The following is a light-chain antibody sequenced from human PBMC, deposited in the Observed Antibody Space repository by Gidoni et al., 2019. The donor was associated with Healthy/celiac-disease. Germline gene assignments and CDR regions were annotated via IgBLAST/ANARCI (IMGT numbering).Light chain of an antibody. J-gene: IGKJ1*01. CDR3: QQSYSTPRT. CDR2: AAS. V-gene: IGKV1-39*01. Sequence: DIQMTQSPSFLSASVGDRVTITCRASQSISSYLNWYQQKPGKAPKLLIYAASSLQSGVPSWFSGSGSGTDFTLTISSLQPEDFATYYCQQSYSTPRTFGQGTKVEIK. CDR1: QSISSY.